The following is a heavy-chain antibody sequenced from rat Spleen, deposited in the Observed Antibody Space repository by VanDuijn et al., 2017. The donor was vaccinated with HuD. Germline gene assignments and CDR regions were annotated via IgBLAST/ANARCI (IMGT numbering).Heavy chain of an antibody. CDR3: AREVLTGRGYYFDY. V-gene: IGHV2-45*01. J-gene: IGHJ2*01. D-gene: IGHD5-1*01. CDR2: MWSGGNT. CDR1: GFSLTRYN. Sequence: QVQLMESGPGLVQPSETLSLTSTVSGFSLTRYNVHWVRHPPGKGLEGMGVMWSGGNTDYHSALKSRLSISRDTSKNQVFLKMNSLQSEDTTTYYCAREVLTGRGYYFDYWGQGVMVTVSS.